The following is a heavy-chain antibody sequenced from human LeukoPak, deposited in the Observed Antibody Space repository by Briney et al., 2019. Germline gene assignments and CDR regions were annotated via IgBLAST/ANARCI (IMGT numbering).Heavy chain of an antibody. J-gene: IGHJ4*02. Sequence: SETLSLTCAVYGGSFSGYYWSLIRRSPGKGLEWIGEINYSGSTNYNPSLKSRVTISVDTSKNQFSLKLSSVTAADTAVYYCARASSGSYWGLDYWGQGTLVTVSS. CDR2: INYSGST. D-gene: IGHD1-26*01. CDR3: ARASSGSYWGLDY. CDR1: GGSFSGYY. V-gene: IGHV4-34*01.